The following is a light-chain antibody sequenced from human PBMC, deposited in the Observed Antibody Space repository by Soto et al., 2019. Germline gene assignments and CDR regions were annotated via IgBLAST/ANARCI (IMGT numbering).Light chain of an antibody. CDR2: SNN. Sequence: QPVLTQPPSASGTPGQRVTISCSGTSSNVGSNTVIWYQQHPGTAPKLLIYSNNQRPSGVPDRFSGSKSGTSASLAISGLQSEDEADYYCGAWDVSLNGRVFGGGTKVTVL. CDR3: GAWDVSLNGRV. CDR1: SSNVGSNT. J-gene: IGLJ3*02. V-gene: IGLV1-44*01.